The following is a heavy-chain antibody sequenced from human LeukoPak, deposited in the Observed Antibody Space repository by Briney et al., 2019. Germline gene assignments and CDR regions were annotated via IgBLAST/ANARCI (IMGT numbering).Heavy chain of an antibody. Sequence: PGGSLRLSCEVSGFTFSSYAMSWVRQAPGKGLEWVSAISGSGGTTNYADSVKDRFTISRDNSKNTLYLQMDSLRDEDTAVYYCARDRGYTYGHPLDYWGQGTLVTVSS. CDR3: ARDRGYTYGHPLDY. CDR2: ISGSGGTT. CDR1: GFTFSSYA. D-gene: IGHD5-18*01. V-gene: IGHV3-23*01. J-gene: IGHJ4*02.